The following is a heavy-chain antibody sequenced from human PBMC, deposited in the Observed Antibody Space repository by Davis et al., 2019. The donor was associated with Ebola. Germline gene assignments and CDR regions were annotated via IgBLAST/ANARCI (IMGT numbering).Heavy chain of an antibody. CDR2: ISSSGNYI. CDR3: AREGDDAVVVPGAFDP. D-gene: IGHD2-2*01. Sequence: GESLKISCAASGFTFSRHTMNWVRLAPGRGLEWVSSISSSGNYIYYADSVRGRFTISRDNAKNSLHPQMNSLRAEDTAVYYCAREGDDAVVVPGAFDPWGQGTLVTVSS. CDR1: GFTFSRHT. J-gene: IGHJ5*02. V-gene: IGHV3-21*01.